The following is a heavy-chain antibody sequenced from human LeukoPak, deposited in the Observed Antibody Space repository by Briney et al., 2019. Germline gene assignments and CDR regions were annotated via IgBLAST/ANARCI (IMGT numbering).Heavy chain of an antibody. D-gene: IGHD2-2*01. V-gene: IGHV1-69*01. CDR1: GGTFSSYA. J-gene: IGHJ4*02. CDR2: IIPIFGTA. Sequence: SVKLSCKASGGTFSSYAISWVRQAPGQGLEWMGGIIPIFGTANYAQKFQGRVTITADESTSTAYMELSSLRSEDTAVYYCARDSKGSCSSTSCYHFDYWGQGTLVTVSS. CDR3: ARDSKGSCSSTSCYHFDY.